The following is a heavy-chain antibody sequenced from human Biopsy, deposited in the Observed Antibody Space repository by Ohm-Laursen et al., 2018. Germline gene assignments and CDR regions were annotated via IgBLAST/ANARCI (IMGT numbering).Heavy chain of an antibody. CDR3: VAYPSSGFFENNDDFAMDV. Sequence: SVTVSCTASGGSFRTYAASWVRHAPGQGLEWMGKIIPMLDVANYAQKFQGRVTITADKPTSTAYMELASLRSEDTAVYYCVAYPSSGFFENNDDFAMDVWGQGTTVIVSS. D-gene: IGHD6-19*01. V-gene: IGHV1-69*04. CDR1: GGSFRTYA. CDR2: IIPMLDVA. J-gene: IGHJ6*02.